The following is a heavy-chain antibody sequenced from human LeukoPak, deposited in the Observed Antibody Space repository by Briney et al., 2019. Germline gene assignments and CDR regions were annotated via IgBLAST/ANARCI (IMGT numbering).Heavy chain of an antibody. CDR1: GFTFSSYA. CDR2: VHYSGTT. D-gene: IGHD4-17*01. Sequence: GSLRLSCAASGFTFSSYAMSWIRQPPGKRLEWIGYVHYSGTTKYNPSLERRVTMSIDMSKNQFSLRLSSVTPADTAVYFCARGTTAGFFYFDFWGQGTLVTVSS. CDR3: ARGTTAGFFYFDF. V-gene: IGHV4-59*01. J-gene: IGHJ4*02.